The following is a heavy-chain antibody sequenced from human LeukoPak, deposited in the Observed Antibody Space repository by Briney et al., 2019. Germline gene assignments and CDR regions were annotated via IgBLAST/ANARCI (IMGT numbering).Heavy chain of an antibody. CDR3: ARDDYGDFDFDY. V-gene: IGHV1-69*05. Sequence: SVKVSCKASGGTFISYAISWVRQAPGQGLEWMGRIIPIFGTANYAQKFQGRVTITTDESTSTAYMELSSLRSEDTAVYYCARDDYGDFDFDYWGQGTLVTVSS. CDR1: GGTFISYA. D-gene: IGHD4-17*01. J-gene: IGHJ4*02. CDR2: IIPIFGTA.